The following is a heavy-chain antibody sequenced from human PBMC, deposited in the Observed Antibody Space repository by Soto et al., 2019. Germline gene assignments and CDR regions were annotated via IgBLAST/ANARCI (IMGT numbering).Heavy chain of an antibody. CDR1: GFTFSRYG. Sequence: QVQLVESGGGVVQPGRSLRLSCAASGFTFSRYGMHWVRQAPGKGLEWVALMSYDGSNKYYADSVKGRFTISRDTSKNTLSLHMNSLRPEDSGVYFCARDGEERAAAAVYGVDVWGKGTTVTVAS. CDR2: MSYDGSNK. CDR3: ARDGEERAAAAVYGVDV. V-gene: IGHV3-30*03. J-gene: IGHJ6*04. D-gene: IGHD6-13*01.